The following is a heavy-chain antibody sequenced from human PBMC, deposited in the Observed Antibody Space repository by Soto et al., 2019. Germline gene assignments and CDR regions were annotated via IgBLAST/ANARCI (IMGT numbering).Heavy chain of an antibody. CDR3: ARAWGRTPAWHWQYFDY. D-gene: IGHD3-16*01. J-gene: IGHJ4*02. CDR1: GGSFSGYY. Sequence: QVQLQQWGAELLKPSETLSLTCAVYGGSFSGYYWSWIRQPPGKGLEWIGEINHSGSTNYNPSLKSRVTISVDTSKNQFSLKLSSVTAADTAVYYCARAWGRTPAWHWQYFDYWGQGTLVTVSS. CDR2: INHSGST. V-gene: IGHV4-34*01.